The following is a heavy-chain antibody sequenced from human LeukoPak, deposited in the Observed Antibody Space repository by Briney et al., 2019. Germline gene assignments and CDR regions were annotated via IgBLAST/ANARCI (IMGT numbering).Heavy chain of an antibody. CDR3: ARGLKWGNTDYYYYGMDV. J-gene: IGHJ6*02. CDR2: IYYSGST. CDR1: GGSISSGDYY. D-gene: IGHD2-8*01. Sequence: SQTLSLTCTVSGGSISSGDYYWSWIRQPPGKGLVWIGYIYYSGSTYYNPSLKSRVTISVDTSKNQFSLKLSSVTAADTAVYYCARGLKWGNTDYYYYGMDVWGQGTTVTVSS. V-gene: IGHV4-30-4*01.